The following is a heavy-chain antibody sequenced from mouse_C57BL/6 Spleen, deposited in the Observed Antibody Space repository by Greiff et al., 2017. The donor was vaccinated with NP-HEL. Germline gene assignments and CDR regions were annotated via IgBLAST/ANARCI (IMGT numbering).Heavy chain of an antibody. V-gene: IGHV1-69*01. CDR3: ARRITTVVAPYFDY. CDR2: IDPSDSYT. CDR1: GYTFTSYW. Sequence: VQLQQPGAELVMPGASVKLSCKASGYTFTSYWMHWVKQRPGQGLEWIGEIDPSDSYTNYNQKFKGKSILTVDKSSSTAYMQLSSLTSEDSAVYYCARRITTVVAPYFDYWGQGTTLTVSS. J-gene: IGHJ2*01. D-gene: IGHD1-1*01.